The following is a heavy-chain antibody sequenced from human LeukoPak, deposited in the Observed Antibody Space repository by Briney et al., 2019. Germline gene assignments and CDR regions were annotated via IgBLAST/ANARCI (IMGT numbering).Heavy chain of an antibody. Sequence: SETLSLTCTVSGGSISSYYWSWIRQPPGKGLEWIGYIYYSGSTNYNPSLKSRVTISVDTSKNQFSLKLSSVTAADTAVYYCATEGITMVRGVIIIDLDFQHWGQGTLVTVSS. J-gene: IGHJ1*01. D-gene: IGHD3-10*01. CDR1: GGSISSYY. CDR2: IYYSGST. V-gene: IGHV4-59*01. CDR3: ATEGITMVRGVIIIDLDFQH.